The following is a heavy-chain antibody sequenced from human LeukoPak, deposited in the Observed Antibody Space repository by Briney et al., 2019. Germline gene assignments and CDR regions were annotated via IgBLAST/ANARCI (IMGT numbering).Heavy chain of an antibody. V-gene: IGHV1-8*03. J-gene: IGHJ4*02. CDR1: GCTFTSYD. D-gene: IGHD4-11*01. CDR3: ARVPFKIYSNYRYYFDY. Sequence: ASVKVSCKASGCTFTSYDINWVRQATGQGLEWMGWMNPNSGNTGYAQKFQGRVTITRNTSISTAYMELSSLRSKDTAVYYCARVPFKIYSNYRYYFDYWGQGTLVTVSS. CDR2: MNPNSGNT.